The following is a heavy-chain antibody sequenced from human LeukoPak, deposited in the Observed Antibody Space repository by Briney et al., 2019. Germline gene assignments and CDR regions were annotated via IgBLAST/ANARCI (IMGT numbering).Heavy chain of an antibody. CDR2: IYYSRST. CDR1: GGSMSSNY. J-gene: IGHJ4*02. CDR3: ARGTYCSGGSCLVY. Sequence: SETLSLTCTVSGGSMSSNYWSWIRQPTGKGLEWIGYIYYSRSTNYNPSLKRRVIISVDTSKNQFSLKLSSVTAADTAVYYCARGTYCSGGSCLVYWGQGTLVTVSS. D-gene: IGHD2-15*01. V-gene: IGHV4-59*01.